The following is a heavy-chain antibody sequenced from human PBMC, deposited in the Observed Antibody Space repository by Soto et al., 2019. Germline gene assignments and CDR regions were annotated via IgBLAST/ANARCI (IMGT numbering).Heavy chain of an antibody. CDR1: GYTFTSYY. D-gene: IGHD6-13*01. Sequence: QVQLVQSGADVKKPGASVEVSCKASGYTFTSYYIHWVRQAPGQGLEWMGIIDPIGGSTSYAQNFQGRITMTRDTSTSTVYMKLSSLRSEDTAIYFCARPMHRAAAGLYYYYYGMDVWGQGTTVTVSS. V-gene: IGHV1-46*01. CDR2: IDPIGGST. J-gene: IGHJ6*02. CDR3: ARPMHRAAAGLYYYYYGMDV.